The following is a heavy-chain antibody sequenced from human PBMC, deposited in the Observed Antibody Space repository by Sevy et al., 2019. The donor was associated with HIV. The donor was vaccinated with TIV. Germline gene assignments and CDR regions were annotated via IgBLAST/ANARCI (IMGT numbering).Heavy chain of an antibody. D-gene: IGHD3-22*01. J-gene: IGHJ4*02. CDR2: ISGSGYLT. Sequence: GGSLRLSCAASGFTFSSYAMSWVRQAPGKGLEWVSAISGSGYLTYYTDSVKGRFTISRDNSKNTLYLQMNSLRAEDTAVYYCAKGGGGYYYDSSGLFYYWGQGTLVTVSS. CDR1: GFTFSSYA. CDR3: AKGGGGYYYDSSGLFYY. V-gene: IGHV3-23*01.